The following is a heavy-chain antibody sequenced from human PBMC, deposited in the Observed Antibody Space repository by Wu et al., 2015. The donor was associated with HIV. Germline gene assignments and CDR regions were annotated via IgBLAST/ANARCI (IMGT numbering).Heavy chain of an antibody. J-gene: IGHJ3*02. Sequence: QVQLVQSGAEVKKPGSSVKVSCKASGGTFSSYAISWVRQAPGQGLEWMGRIIPIFGTANYAQKFQGRVTITADESTSTAYMELSSLRSEDTAVYYCARGTYYYDSSGRRDAFDIWGQGDNGSPSLQ. CDR1: GGTFSSYA. D-gene: IGHD3-22*01. CDR2: IIPIFGTA. V-gene: IGHV1-69*13. CDR3: ARGTYYYDSSGRRDAFDI.